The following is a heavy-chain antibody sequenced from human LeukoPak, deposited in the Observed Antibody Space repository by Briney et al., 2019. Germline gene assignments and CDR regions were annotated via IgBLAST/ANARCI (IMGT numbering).Heavy chain of an antibody. CDR1: GGSISSYY. Sequence: SETLPLTCTVSGGSISSYYWSWIRQPAGKGLEWIGRIYTSGSTNYNPSLKSRVTMSVDTSKNQFSLKLSSVTAADTAVYYCARVKTYTGAFDIWGQGTMVTVSS. CDR2: IYTSGST. J-gene: IGHJ3*02. V-gene: IGHV4-4*07. CDR3: ARVKTYTGAFDI. D-gene: IGHD2-2*02.